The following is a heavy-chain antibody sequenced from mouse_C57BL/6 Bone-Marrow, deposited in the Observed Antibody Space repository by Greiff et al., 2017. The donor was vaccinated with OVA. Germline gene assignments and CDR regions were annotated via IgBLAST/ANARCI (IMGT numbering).Heavy chain of an antibody. Sequence: QVQLKESGPELVKPGASVKTSCKASGYAFSSSWMNWVKQRPGKGLEWIGRIYPGDGDTNYNGRFKGKATLTADKSSSTSYMQLSSLTSEDAAVYFCARDGGSSYLWYFDVWGTGTTVTVSS. CDR2: IYPGDGDT. CDR3: ARDGGSSYLWYFDV. V-gene: IGHV1-82*01. J-gene: IGHJ1*03. D-gene: IGHD1-1*01. CDR1: GYAFSSSW.